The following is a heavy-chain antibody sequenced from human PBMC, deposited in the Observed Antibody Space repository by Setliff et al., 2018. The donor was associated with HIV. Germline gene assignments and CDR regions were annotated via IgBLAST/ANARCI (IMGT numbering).Heavy chain of an antibody. CDR2: NVGPSDCKTSFDGKT. CDR3: ARILSSRGIIEAYYYAMDV. Sequence: GGSLRLSCAASGFTFSSYAMSRVRQAPGKGLEWVSNVGPSDCKTSFDGKTSYVDSVKGRFTTSRDNAKNSLYLQMNSLRAEDTAVYYCARILSSRGIIEAYYYAMDVWGQGTTVTVSS. CDR1: GFTFSSYA. J-gene: IGHJ6*02. V-gene: IGHV3-21*06. D-gene: IGHD3-10*01.